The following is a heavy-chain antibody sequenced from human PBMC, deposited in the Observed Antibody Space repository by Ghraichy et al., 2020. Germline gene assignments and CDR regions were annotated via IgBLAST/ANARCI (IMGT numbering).Heavy chain of an antibody. CDR2: VSYDGNTK. V-gene: IGHV3-30-3*01. Sequence: SCAASGFTFSGYSLHWVRQAPGSGLEWVTVVSYDGNTKFYADSVKGRFTISRDNSQNTLYLQMNSLRPEDTAVYYCVRRAVPTDPGAFDYWGQGTQVTVSS. J-gene: IGHJ4*02. CDR1: GFTFSGYS. CDR3: VRRAVPTDPGAFDY. D-gene: IGHD2-2*01.